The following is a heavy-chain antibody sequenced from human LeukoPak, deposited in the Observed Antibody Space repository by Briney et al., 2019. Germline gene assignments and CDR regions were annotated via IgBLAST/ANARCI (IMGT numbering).Heavy chain of an antibody. Sequence: GGSLRLSCAASGFTFSDYYMSWIRQAPGKGLEWVSYISSRGGTIYYADSVKGRFTISRDNAKNSLYLQMNSLRAEATAVYYCARGGWTTVTPSDYWGQGTLVTVSS. D-gene: IGHD4-11*01. J-gene: IGHJ4*02. CDR1: GFTFSDYY. CDR2: ISSRGGTI. V-gene: IGHV3-11*04. CDR3: ARGGWTTVTPSDY.